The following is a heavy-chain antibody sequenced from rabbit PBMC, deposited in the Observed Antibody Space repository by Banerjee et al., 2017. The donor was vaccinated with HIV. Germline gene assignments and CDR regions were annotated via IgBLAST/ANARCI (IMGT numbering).Heavy chain of an antibody. V-gene: IGHV1S45*01. CDR2: IYVGGSVST. CDR3: AREEVVAGYGGVGHAMGLAL. CDR1: GFDFSNSYC. J-gene: IGHJ4*01. D-gene: IGHD3-1*01. Sequence: QEHLEESGGDLVKPEGSLTLTCTASGFDFSNSYCICWVRQAPGKGLEWIGCIYVGGSVSTYYSNWAKGRFTISQDSSTSVTLQMTSLTAADTATYFCAREEVVAGYGGVGHAMGLALWGPGTLVTVS.